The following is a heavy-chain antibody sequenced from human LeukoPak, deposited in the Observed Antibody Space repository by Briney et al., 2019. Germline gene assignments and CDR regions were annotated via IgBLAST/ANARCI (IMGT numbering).Heavy chain of an antibody. CDR2: MYHTGHT. D-gene: IGHD1-26*01. V-gene: IGHV4-59*12. CDR3: AKEPYSGSQLLDY. Sequence: PSETLSLTCNVSGGSISNYYWSWIRQPPGKGLEWIGYMYHTGHTMYNSSLKSRVTMSLDTSKNHFSLRLSSVTAADTAVYYCAKEPYSGSQLLDYWGQGTLVAVSS. CDR1: GGSISNYY. J-gene: IGHJ4*02.